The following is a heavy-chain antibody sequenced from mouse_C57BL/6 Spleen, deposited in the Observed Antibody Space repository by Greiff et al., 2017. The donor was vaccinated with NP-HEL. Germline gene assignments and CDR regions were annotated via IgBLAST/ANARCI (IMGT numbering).Heavy chain of an antibody. J-gene: IGHJ2*01. V-gene: IGHV5-12*01. Sequence: EVQLVESGGGLVQPGGSLKLSCAASGFTFSDYYMYWVRQTPEKRLEWVAYISNGGGSTYYPDTVKGRFTISRDNAKNTLYLQMSRLKSEDTAMYYCARPARGEGYYFDYWGQGTTLTVSS. CDR3: ARPARGEGYYFDY. D-gene: IGHD6-1*01. CDR1: GFTFSDYY. CDR2: ISNGGGST.